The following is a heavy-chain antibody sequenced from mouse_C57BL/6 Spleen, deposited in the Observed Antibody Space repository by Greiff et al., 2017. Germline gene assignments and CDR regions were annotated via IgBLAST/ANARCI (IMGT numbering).Heavy chain of an antibody. J-gene: IGHJ1*03. D-gene: IGHD1-1*01. CDR1: GYTFTSYW. V-gene: IGHV1-53*01. Sequence: QVQLQQPGTELVKPGASVKLSCKASGYTFTSYWMHWVKQRPGQGLEWIGNINPSNGGTNYNEKFKSKATLTVDKSSSTAYMQRSSLTSEDSAVYYCARRVITTVVDWYFDVWGTGTTVTVSS. CDR2: INPSNGGT. CDR3: ARRVITTVVDWYFDV.